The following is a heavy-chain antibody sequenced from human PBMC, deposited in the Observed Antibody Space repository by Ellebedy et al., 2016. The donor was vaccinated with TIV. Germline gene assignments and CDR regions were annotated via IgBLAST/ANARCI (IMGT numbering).Heavy chain of an antibody. Sequence: GGSLRLSXAASGFTFSNYAMTWVRQAPGKGLVWVSRTNNDGGTTNYADSVKGRFTISRDNAKNTLYLQMNSLRAEDTAVYYCVRARPYCGGDCYSFGNWGQGSLVTVSS. D-gene: IGHD2-21*02. CDR2: TNNDGGTT. V-gene: IGHV3-74*01. CDR1: GFTFSNYA. CDR3: VRARPYCGGDCYSFGN. J-gene: IGHJ4*02.